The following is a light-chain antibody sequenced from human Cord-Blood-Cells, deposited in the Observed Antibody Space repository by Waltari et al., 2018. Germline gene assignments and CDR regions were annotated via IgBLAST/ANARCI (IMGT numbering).Light chain of an antibody. CDR3: CSYAGSYV. Sequence: QSALTQPRPVSGSPGQSVTISCTGTSSDVGGYNYVSWYQQQPGKAPKLMIYDVSKRPSGGPDLFAGSKSGNTASLTISGLQAEDEADYYCCSYAGSYVFGTGTKVTVL. CDR1: SSDVGGYNY. J-gene: IGLJ1*01. CDR2: DVS. V-gene: IGLV2-11*01.